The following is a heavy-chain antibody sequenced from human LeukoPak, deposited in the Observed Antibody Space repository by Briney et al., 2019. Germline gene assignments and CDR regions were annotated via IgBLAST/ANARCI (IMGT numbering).Heavy chain of an antibody. Sequence: PGGSLRLSCAASGFNFASNWMHWVRQAPGKGLEWVAVISYDGSNKYYADSVKGRFTISRDNSKNTLYLQMNSLRAEDTAVYYCARDREDDRLDYWGQGTLVTVSS. D-gene: IGHD2-15*01. J-gene: IGHJ4*02. CDR2: ISYDGSNK. CDR1: GFNFASNW. V-gene: IGHV3-30*03. CDR3: ARDREDDRLDY.